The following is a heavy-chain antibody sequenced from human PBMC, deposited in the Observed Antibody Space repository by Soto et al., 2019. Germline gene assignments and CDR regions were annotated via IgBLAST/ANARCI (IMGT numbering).Heavy chain of an antibody. J-gene: IGHJ6*02. D-gene: IGHD5-18*01. CDR1: GGSIGSYY. V-gene: IGHV4-59*01. Sequence: PSETLSLTCTVSGGSIGSYYWSWIRQPPGKGLEWIGYIYYSGSTNYNPSLKSRVTISVDTSKNQFSLKLSSVTAADTAVYYCARVLQGGLDTDYAYYGMDVWGQGTTVTVS. CDR3: ARVLQGGLDTDYAYYGMDV. CDR2: IYYSGST.